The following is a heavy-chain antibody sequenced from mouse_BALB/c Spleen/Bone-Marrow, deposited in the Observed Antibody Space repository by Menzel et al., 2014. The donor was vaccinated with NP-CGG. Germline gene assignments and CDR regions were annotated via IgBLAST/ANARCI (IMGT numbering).Heavy chain of an antibody. V-gene: IGHV5-4*02. Sequence: EVKLVESGGGLVKPGGTLKLSCAASGFTFSDYYMYWVRQTPEKRLEWVATISDGGSYTYYPDSVKGRFIISRDNARNSLYQEMSSLKSEVTAMYYCARDRAAHYYGSSFWFDYWGQGTTLTVSS. D-gene: IGHD1-1*01. J-gene: IGHJ2*01. CDR2: ISDGGSYT. CDR3: ARDRAAHYYGSSFWFDY. CDR1: GFTFSDYY.